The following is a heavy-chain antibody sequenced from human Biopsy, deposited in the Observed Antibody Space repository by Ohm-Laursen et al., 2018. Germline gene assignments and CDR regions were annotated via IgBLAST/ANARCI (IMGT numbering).Heavy chain of an antibody. D-gene: IGHD6-25*01. Sequence: SLRLSCAASGFKFDEFAMHWVRQAPGKGLEWVSGISGSSNNIIYADSVRGRFTISRENAKSSLYLEMNSLRSEDTAFYYCTKRRTAVRPFDSWGHGTLVTVSS. CDR1: GFKFDEFA. CDR2: ISGSSNNI. CDR3: TKRRTAVRPFDS. J-gene: IGHJ4*01. V-gene: IGHV3-9*01.